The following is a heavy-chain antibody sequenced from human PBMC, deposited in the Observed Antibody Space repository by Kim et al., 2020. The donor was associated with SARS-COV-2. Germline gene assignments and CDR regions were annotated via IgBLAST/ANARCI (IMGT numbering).Heavy chain of an antibody. D-gene: IGHD3-3*01. CDR3: ARTYYDFWSGYYRLRTRFDP. Sequence: SETLSLTCTVSGGSISSYYWSWIRQPPGKGLEWIGYIYYSGSTNYNPSLKSRVTISVDTSKNQFSLKLSSVTAADTAVYYCARTYYDFWSGYYRLRTRFDPWGQGTLVTVSS. CDR1: GGSISSYY. CDR2: IYYSGST. J-gene: IGHJ5*02. V-gene: IGHV4-59*01.